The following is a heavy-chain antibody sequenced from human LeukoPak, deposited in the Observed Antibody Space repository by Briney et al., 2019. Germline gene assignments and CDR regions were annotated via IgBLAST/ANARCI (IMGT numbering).Heavy chain of an antibody. V-gene: IGHV4-30-4*01. CDR1: GGSISSDDYY. D-gene: IGHD3-9*01. CDR2: IYYSGST. Sequence: SQTLSLTCTVSGGSISSDDYYWSWIRQPPGKGLEWIGYIYYSGSTYYNPSLKSRVTISVDTSKNQFSLKLSSVTAADTAVYYCARESHTKDFDWLPHAAFDIWGQGTMVTVSS. CDR3: ARESHTKDFDWLPHAAFDI. J-gene: IGHJ3*02.